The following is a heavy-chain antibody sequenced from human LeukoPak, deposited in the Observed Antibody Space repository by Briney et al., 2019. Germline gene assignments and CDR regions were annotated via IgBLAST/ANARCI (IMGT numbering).Heavy chain of an antibody. J-gene: IGHJ3*02. D-gene: IGHD3-22*01. Sequence: GGSLRLSCTASGFTFSSYAMTWVRQAPGKGLEWISAISGSAYSTSYADSVKGRFTISRDNSKNTLYLQMNSLRAEDTAIYYCARNTSGFKLGDAFDIWGQGTMVTVSS. CDR2: ISGSAYST. CDR1: GFTFSSYA. CDR3: ARNTSGFKLGDAFDI. V-gene: IGHV3-23*01.